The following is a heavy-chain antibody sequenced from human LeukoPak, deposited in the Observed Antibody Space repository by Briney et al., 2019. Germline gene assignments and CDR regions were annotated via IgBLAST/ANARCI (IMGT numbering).Heavy chain of an antibody. D-gene: IGHD3-22*01. CDR1: GLTVSTNY. CDR3: AKVGDSSGYYYRTYFDY. V-gene: IGHV3-53*01. J-gene: IGHJ4*02. CDR2: IYSGGST. Sequence: GGSLRLSCAASGLTVSTNYMSWVRQAPGKGLEWVSVIYSGGSTYYADSVKGRFTISRDNSKNTLYLQMNSLRGEDTAVYYCAKVGDSSGYYYRTYFDYWGQGTLVTVSS.